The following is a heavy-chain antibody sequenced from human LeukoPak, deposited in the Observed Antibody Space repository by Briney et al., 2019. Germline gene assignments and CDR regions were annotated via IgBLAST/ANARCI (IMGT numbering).Heavy chain of an antibody. J-gene: IGHJ3*02. V-gene: IGHV3-30*03. Sequence: GGSLRLSCAASGFTFSSYGMHWVRQAPGKGLEWVAVISYDGSNKYYADSVKGRFTISGDNSKNTLYLQMNSLRAEDTAVYYCRSLIAARQDAFDIWGQGTMVTVSS. CDR1: GFTFSSYG. D-gene: IGHD6-6*01. CDR3: RSLIAARQDAFDI. CDR2: ISYDGSNK.